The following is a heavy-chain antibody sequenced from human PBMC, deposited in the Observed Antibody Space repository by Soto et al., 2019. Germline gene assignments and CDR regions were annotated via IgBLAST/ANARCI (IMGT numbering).Heavy chain of an antibody. CDR1: GFTFSSYA. Sequence: QVQLVESGGGVVQPGRSLRLSCQASGFTFSSYALHWVRQAPAKGREWVAVISYDGSNKYYADSVKGRFTISRDNSKNTLYLQMNSLRAEDTAVYYCARGGIGYFDLWGRGTLVTVSS. J-gene: IGHJ2*01. CDR2: ISYDGSNK. V-gene: IGHV3-30-3*01. D-gene: IGHD3-16*01. CDR3: ARGGIGYFDL.